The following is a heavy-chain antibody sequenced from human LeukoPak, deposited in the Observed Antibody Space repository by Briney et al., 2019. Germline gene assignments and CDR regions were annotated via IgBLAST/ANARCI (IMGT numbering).Heavy chain of an antibody. Sequence: SETLSLTCTVSGGSISSYYWTWIRQPPGKRLEWIGHIYYSGSTNYNPSLKSRVTISVDTSKNQFSLKLSSVTAADTAVYYCASRSSIWSGYQDTLYYFDSWGQGTLVTVSS. CDR1: GGSISSYY. J-gene: IGHJ4*02. CDR3: ASRSSIWSGYQDTLYYFDS. V-gene: IGHV4-59*01. D-gene: IGHD3-3*01. CDR2: IYYSGST.